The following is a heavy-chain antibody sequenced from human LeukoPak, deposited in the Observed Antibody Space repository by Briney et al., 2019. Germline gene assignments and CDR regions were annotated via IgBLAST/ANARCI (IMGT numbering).Heavy chain of an antibody. D-gene: IGHD3-9*01. CDR2: IYSGGST. J-gene: IGHJ1*01. CDR1: GFTVSSNY. Sequence: GGSLRLSCAASGFTVSSNYMSWVRQAPGKGLEWVSVIYSGGSTYYADSVKGRFTISRDNAKNSLYLQMNSLRAEDTAVYYCARDILTGSQSRFQHWGQGTLVTVSS. CDR3: ARDILTGSQSRFQH. V-gene: IGHV3-53*01.